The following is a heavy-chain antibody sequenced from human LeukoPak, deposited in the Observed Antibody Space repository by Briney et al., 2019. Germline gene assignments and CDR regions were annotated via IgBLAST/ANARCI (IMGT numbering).Heavy chain of an antibody. Sequence: ASVKVSCKASGYTFTSYDINWVRQATGQGLEWMGWMSPNSGSTGYAQKFQGRVTITADKSTSTAYMELSSLRSEDTAVYHCARGPIVAVRNYFDYWGQGTLVTVSS. CDR2: MSPNSGST. D-gene: IGHD3-22*01. V-gene: IGHV1-8*01. CDR1: GYTFTSYD. J-gene: IGHJ4*02. CDR3: ARGPIVAVRNYFDY.